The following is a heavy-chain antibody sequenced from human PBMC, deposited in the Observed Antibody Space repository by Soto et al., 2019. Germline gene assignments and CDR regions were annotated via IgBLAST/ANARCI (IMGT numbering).Heavy chain of an antibody. J-gene: IGHJ6*02. CDR1: GFTFSSYS. D-gene: IGHD4-17*01. CDR3: ARMYGDYGLNGNYYGMDV. V-gene: IGHV3-21*01. Sequence: EVQLVESGGGLVKPGGSLRLSCAASGFTFSSYSMNWARQAPGKGLAWVSSISSSSSYIYFADSVKGRFTISRDNAKNSLYLQMNSLRAEDTAVYYCARMYGDYGLNGNYYGMDVWGQGTTVTVSS. CDR2: ISSSSSYI.